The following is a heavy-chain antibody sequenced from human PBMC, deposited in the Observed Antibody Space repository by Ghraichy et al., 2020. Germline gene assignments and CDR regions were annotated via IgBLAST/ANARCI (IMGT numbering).Heavy chain of an antibody. CDR3: ARVGYYYDSGSYYLDY. CDR2: VSRSGGTT. V-gene: IGHV3-48*02. Sequence: AGSLRLSCAASGFIFSSFSMHWVRQAPGKGLEWVSSVSRSGGTTYYADSVKGRFTISRDNAKNSLFVQMNSLRDEDTAVYYCARVGYYYDSGSYYLDYWGQGPLVTVST. D-gene: IGHD3-10*01. J-gene: IGHJ4*02. CDR1: GFIFSSFS.